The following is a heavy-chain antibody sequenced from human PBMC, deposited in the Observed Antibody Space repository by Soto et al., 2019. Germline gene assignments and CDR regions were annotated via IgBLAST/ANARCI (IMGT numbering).Heavy chain of an antibody. J-gene: IGHJ4*02. CDR1: GGSISSYY. CDR3: ARSLGTYSSGLLGY. V-gene: IGHV4-59*01. D-gene: IGHD6-25*01. CDR2: IHYSGST. Sequence: QVQLQESGPGLVKPSETLSLTCTVSGGSISSYYWSWIRQPPGKGLEWIGYIHYSGSTSYNPSLTGRVTISVDTSKSHFSLNLSSVTAADTAVYYCARSLGTYSSGLLGYWGQGTLVTVSS.